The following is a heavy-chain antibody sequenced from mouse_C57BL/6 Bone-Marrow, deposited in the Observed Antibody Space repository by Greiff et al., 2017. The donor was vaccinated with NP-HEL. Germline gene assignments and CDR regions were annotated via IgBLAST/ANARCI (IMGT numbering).Heavy chain of an antibody. CDR2: IDPSDSYT. CDR1: GYTFTSYW. J-gene: IGHJ4*01. Sequence: QVQLQQPGAELVRPGTSVKLSCKASGYTFTSYWMHWVKQRPGQGLEWIGVIDPSDSYTNYNQKFKGKATLTVDTSSSTAYMQLSSLKSEDSAVYYCARWGKGVAMDYWGQGTSVTVSS. CDR3: ARWGKGVAMDY. V-gene: IGHV1-59*01.